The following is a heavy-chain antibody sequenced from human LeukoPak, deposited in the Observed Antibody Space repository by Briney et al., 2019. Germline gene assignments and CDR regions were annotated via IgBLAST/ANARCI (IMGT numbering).Heavy chain of an antibody. D-gene: IGHD3/OR15-3a*01. V-gene: IGHV4-39*01. CDR1: GVSISSSYSY. CDR3: SRQTGSGLFILP. J-gene: IGHJ4*02. CDR2: IYYTGNT. Sequence: SETLSLTCTVSGVSISSSYSYWGWIREPPGMGLEWIGSIYYTGNTYYNASLKSQVSISIDTSKNQFSLKLTSVTAADTAVYYCSRQTGSGLFILPGGQGTLVTVSS.